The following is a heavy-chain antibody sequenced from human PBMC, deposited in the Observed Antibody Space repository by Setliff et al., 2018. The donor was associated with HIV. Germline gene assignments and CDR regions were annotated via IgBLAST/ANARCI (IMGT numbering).Heavy chain of an antibody. CDR3: ARHRAQRGSGTYYDDWFDP. V-gene: IGHV4-34*01. CDR1: NGSFSGYF. Sequence: SETLSLTCTVSNGSFSGYFWHWIRQTPGKGLEWIGEVHYSGRTAYNPPLQSRVAISVDMYRNQFFLRLTSVTAADTSVYYCARHRAQRGSGTYYDDWFDPWGQGTLVTVSS. CDR2: VHYSGRT. D-gene: IGHD3-10*01. J-gene: IGHJ5*02.